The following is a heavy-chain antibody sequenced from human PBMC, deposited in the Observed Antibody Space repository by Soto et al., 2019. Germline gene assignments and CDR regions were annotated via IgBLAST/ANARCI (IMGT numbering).Heavy chain of an antibody. J-gene: IGHJ4*02. CDR2: SIPIFGTA. CDR3: ARDSITMVRGVMSYYFDY. D-gene: IGHD3-10*01. CDR1: GGTFSSYA. V-gene: IGHV1-69*01. Sequence: QVQLVQSGAEVKKPGSSVKVSCKASGGTFSSYAISWVRQAPGQGLEWMGGSIPIFGTANYAQKFQGRVTITADESTSTAYMELSRLRSEDTAVYYCARDSITMVRGVMSYYFDYWGQGTLVTVSS.